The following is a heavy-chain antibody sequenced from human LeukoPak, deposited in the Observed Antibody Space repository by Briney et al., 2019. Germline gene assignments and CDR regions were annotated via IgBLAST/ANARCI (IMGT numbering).Heavy chain of an antibody. CDR2: TYYRSKLYN. Sequence: QTLSLTCAVSGDILSSNSAAWHWITQSPSRGREWLRRTYYRSKLYNDYAVSMKRRITINADISKNQFPLQLNSVTPEDTAVYYGAKTFGEFPDYWGQGTLVTVSS. V-gene: IGHV6-1*01. J-gene: IGHJ4*02. CDR3: AKTFGEFPDY. D-gene: IGHD3-10*01. CDR1: GDILSSNSAA.